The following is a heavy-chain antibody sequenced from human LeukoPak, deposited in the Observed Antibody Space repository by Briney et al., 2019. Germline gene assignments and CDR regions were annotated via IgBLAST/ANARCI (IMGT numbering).Heavy chain of an antibody. CDR2: ISGSGSYI. CDR1: GITFSAYT. CDR3: VRDPCGGGSCIDY. Sequence: GGSLRLSCAASGITFSAYTMNWVRQAPGKGLEWVSSISGSGSYIFYADSVKGRFTISRDNAKNSLYLQMNSLRAEDTAVYYCVRDPCGGGSCIDYWGRGTLVTVSS. V-gene: IGHV3-21*01. D-gene: IGHD2-21*01. J-gene: IGHJ4*02.